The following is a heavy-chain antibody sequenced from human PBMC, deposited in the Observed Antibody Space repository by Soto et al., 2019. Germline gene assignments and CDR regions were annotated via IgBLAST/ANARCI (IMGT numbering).Heavy chain of an antibody. CDR3: AKDQWSDTPDYFEH. CDR2: TGGSGIST. CDR1: GFTFRSYV. J-gene: IGHJ4*02. D-gene: IGHD2-15*01. V-gene: IGHV3-23*01. Sequence: EVHLLESGGGLVQPGGSLRLSCVGSGFTFRSYVMSWVRQAPGKGLEWVSSTGGSGISTYYADSVKGRFTISRDNSKNTLFLQMNSLRGEDTAVYYCAKDQWSDTPDYFEHWGQGNLVTVSS.